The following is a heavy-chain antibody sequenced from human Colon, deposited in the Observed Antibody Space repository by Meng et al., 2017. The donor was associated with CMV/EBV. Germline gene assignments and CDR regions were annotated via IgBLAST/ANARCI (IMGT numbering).Heavy chain of an antibody. Sequence: CSVSGGSMSSYYWSWIRQSPGKGLEWIGYIYYIGGTMYNPSLKSRASISIDTSKSQFSLKLTSVTAADTALYYCTRAPGALYYFDTWGRGTLVTVSS. CDR2: IYYIGGT. D-gene: IGHD1-26*01. CDR3: TRAPGALYYFDT. CDR1: GGSMSSYY. V-gene: IGHV4-59*01. J-gene: IGHJ4*02.